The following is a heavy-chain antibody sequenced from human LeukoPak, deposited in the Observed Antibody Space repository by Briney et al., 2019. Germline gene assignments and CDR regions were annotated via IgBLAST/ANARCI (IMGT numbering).Heavy chain of an antibody. V-gene: IGHV4-39*07. Sequence: SETLSLTCFVSGGSIGSTTYYWGWIRQPPGMGLEWIANIYYSGSTFYNPSLKSRVTISVDTSKNQFSLRLSSVTAADTAVYYCATLSATVTSTFDYWGQGILVTVSS. CDR3: ATLSATVTSTFDY. CDR2: IYYSGST. J-gene: IGHJ4*02. CDR1: GGSIGSTTYY. D-gene: IGHD4-17*01.